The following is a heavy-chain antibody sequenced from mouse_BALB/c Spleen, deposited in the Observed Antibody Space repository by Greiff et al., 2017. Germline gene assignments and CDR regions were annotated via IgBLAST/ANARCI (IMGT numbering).Heavy chain of an antibody. D-gene: IGHD1-2*01. CDR1: GFTFSSYA. CDR2: ISSGGST. CDR3: ARSCTATGGFAG. Sequence: EVQVVESGGGLGKPGGSLKLSCAASGFTFSSYAMSWVRQTPEKRLEWVASISSGGSTYYPDSVKGRFTISRDNARNILYLQMSSLRSEDTAMYYCARSCTATGGFAGWGGGALVTV. J-gene: IGHJ3*01. V-gene: IGHV5-6-5*01.